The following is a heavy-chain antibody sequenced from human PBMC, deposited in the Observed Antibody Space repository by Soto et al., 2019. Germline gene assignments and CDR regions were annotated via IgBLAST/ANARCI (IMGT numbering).Heavy chain of an antibody. J-gene: IGHJ4*02. Sequence: GLPGMNHTQTLTLTYAFTGFSLSTSAGGVGWIRQPPGKAVEWLALIYWNDDKRYSPSLKSRLTITKDTSKNQVVLTMTNMEPVDTATYYFAHNLFDDFWSGYYTRYFDYWGQGTLVTVSA. V-gene: IGHV2-5*01. D-gene: IGHD3-3*01. CDR2: IYWNDDK. CDR3: AHNLFDDFWSGYYTRYFDY. CDR1: GFSLSTSAGG.